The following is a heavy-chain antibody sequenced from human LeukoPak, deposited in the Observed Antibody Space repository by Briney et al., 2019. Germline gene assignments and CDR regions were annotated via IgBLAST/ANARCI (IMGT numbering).Heavy chain of an antibody. V-gene: IGHV3-21*01. Sequence: PGGSLRLSCAASGFTFSSYSMDWVRQAPGKGLEWVPSISSSSNNIYYADSVKGRFTISRDNGKNSLYLLMNSLRAEDTAVYYCVYGGGYFQHWGQGTLVTVSS. CDR2: ISSSSNNI. J-gene: IGHJ1*01. CDR3: VYGGGYFQH. CDR1: GFTFSSYS. D-gene: IGHD4-23*01.